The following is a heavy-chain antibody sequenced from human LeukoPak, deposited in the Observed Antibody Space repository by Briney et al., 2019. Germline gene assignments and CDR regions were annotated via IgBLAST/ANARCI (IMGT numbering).Heavy chain of an antibody. V-gene: IGHV3-74*03. D-gene: IGHD4-23*01. CDR1: GFTFSTYA. Sequence: GGSLRLSCAASGFTFSTYAMSWVRQAPGKGLVCVSRINSDGSSTTYADSVKGRFTISRDNAKNTLYLQMNSLRAEDTAVYYCARALSYGGNINWFDPWGQGTLVTVSS. CDR3: ARALSYGGNINWFDP. J-gene: IGHJ5*02. CDR2: INSDGSST.